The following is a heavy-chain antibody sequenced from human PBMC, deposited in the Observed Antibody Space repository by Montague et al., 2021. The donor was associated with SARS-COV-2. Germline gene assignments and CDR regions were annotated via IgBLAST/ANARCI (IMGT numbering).Heavy chain of an antibody. CDR2: VHYSGKT. J-gene: IGHJ4*02. CDR1: GVSVKNYY. CDR3: ARDLEPQVWPLSLGY. D-gene: IGHD5-18*01. Sequence: SETLSLTCTVSGVSVKNYYWSWIRQPPGKGLEWIGYVHYSGKTKSNPSLQNPISISLDASKNQFYLSLTSVTAADTAVYFCARDLEPQVWPLSLGYWGQGILVTVSS. V-gene: IGHV4-59*02.